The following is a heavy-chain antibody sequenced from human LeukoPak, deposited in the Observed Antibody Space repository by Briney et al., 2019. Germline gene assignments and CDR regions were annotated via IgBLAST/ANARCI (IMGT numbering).Heavy chain of an antibody. D-gene: IGHD2-8*02. Sequence: ASVTVSFKASGYTFTSYYMHWVRQAPGQGLEWMGIINPSGGSTSYAQKFQGRVTMTRDTSTSTVYMELSSLRSEDTAVYYCAREGGVFTNAFDIWGQGTMVTVSS. V-gene: IGHV1-46*01. CDR1: GYTFTSYY. CDR3: AREGGVFTNAFDI. J-gene: IGHJ3*02. CDR2: INPSGGST.